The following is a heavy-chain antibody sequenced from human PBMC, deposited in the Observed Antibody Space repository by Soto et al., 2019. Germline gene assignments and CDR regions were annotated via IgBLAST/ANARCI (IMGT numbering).Heavy chain of an antibody. D-gene: IGHD3-3*01. CDR1: GFTLSNYW. V-gene: IGHV3-7*01. J-gene: IGHJ3*02. CDR2: IKQDGSEK. CDR3: ARPFRSGRYGSFDI. Sequence: GGSLRLSCAASGFTLSNYWMSWVRQAPGKGLEWVANIKQDGSEKYYVDSVKGRFTTSRDDAKNSLYLQMTSLRAEDTAVYYCARPFRSGRYGSFDIWGQGTMVTVSS.